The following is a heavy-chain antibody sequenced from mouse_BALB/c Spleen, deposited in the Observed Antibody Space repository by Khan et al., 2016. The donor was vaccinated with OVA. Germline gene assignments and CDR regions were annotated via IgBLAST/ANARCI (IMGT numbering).Heavy chain of an antibody. CDR1: GFTFSTYG. V-gene: IGHV5-6*01. J-gene: IGHJ3*01. CDR2: VSTGGSYT. D-gene: IGHD1-1*01. Sequence: EVELVESGGDLVKPGGSLKLSCAASGFTFSTYGMSWVRQAPDKRLEWVATVSTGGSYTYYPDSVKGRFTISRDNAKKTLYLQMSGLRSEDTAMFYCTRLAYYYDSEGFAYWGQGTLGTVSA. CDR3: TRLAYYYDSEGFAY.